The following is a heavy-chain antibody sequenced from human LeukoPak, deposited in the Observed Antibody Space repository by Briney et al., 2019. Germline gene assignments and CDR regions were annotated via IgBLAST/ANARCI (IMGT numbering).Heavy chain of an antibody. Sequence: GASEKVSYKASGYTFTSYSMHWVRQAPGQGLEWIGWITPSSCTNYPQKFQCRVAITRNTSITTAYMYLIRLTSDDTAVYYCARYRYGHVFAHFDYWGQGALVTVSS. CDR1: GYTFTSYS. V-gene: IGHV1-2*02. J-gene: IGHJ4*02. D-gene: IGHD3-16*02. CDR3: ARYRYGHVFAHFDY. CDR2: ITPSSCT.